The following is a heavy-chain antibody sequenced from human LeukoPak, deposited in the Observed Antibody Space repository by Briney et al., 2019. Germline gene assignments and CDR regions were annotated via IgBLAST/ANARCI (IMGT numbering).Heavy chain of an antibody. CDR3: ARALHDYYFDY. CDR2: ISYDGSNK. CDR1: GFTFSSYG. D-gene: IGHD1-1*01. V-gene: IGHV3-30*19. Sequence: HPGGSLRLSCAASGFTFSSYGMHWVRQAPGKGLEWVAVISYDGSNKYYADSVKGRFTISRDNSKNTLYLQMNSLRAEDTAVYYCARALHDYYFDYWGQGTLVTVSS. J-gene: IGHJ4*02.